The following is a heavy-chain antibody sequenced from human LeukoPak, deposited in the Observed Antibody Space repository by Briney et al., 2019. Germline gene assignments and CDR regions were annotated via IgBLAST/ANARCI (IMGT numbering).Heavy chain of an antibody. CDR2: ISAYNGNT. V-gene: IGHV1-18*01. CDR3: ARDQLYCSSTSCYPTEFD. J-gene: IGHJ4*02. CDR1: GYTFTSYG. D-gene: IGHD2-2*01. Sequence: ASVKVSCKASGYTFTSYGISWVRQAPGQRLEWMGWISAYNGNTNYAQKLQGRVTMTTDTSTSTAYMELRSLRSDDTAVYYCARDQLYCSSTSCYPTEFDWGQGTLVTVSS.